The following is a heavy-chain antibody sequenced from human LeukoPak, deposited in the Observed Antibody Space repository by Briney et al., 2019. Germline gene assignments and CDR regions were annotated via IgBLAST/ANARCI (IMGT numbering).Heavy chain of an antibody. CDR3: AMVHCSGGSCSFDY. CDR2: ISSSSYI. D-gene: IGHD2-15*01. Sequence: GGSLRLSCAASGFTFSSYSMNWVRQAPGKGLEWVSSISSSSYIYYADSVKGRFTISRDNAKNSLYLQMNSLRAEDTAVYYCAMVHCSGGSCSFDYWGQGTLVTVSS. CDR1: GFTFSSYS. J-gene: IGHJ4*02. V-gene: IGHV3-21*01.